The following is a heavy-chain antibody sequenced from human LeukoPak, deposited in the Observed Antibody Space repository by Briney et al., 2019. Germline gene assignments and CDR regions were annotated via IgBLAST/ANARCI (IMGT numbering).Heavy chain of an antibody. CDR2: IYHSGST. CDR3: ARVWGPPTYSSSPNAFDI. V-gene: IGHV4-30-2*01. J-gene: IGHJ3*02. D-gene: IGHD6-6*01. Sequence: SQTVSLTCTVSGGSISSGGYYWSWLRQPPGKGLEWIGYIYHSGSTYYNPSLKSRVTISVDRSKNQFSLKLSSVTAADTAVYYCARVWGPPTYSSSPNAFDIWGQGTMVTVSS. CDR1: GGSISSGGYY.